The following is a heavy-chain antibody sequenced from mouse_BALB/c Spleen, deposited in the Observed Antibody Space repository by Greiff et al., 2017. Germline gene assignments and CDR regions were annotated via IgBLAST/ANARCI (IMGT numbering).Heavy chain of an antibody. V-gene: IGHV14-3*02. CDR3: ANWDGYYFDD. CDR2: IDPANGNT. D-gene: IGHD4-1*01. J-gene: IGHJ2*01. CDR1: GFNIKDTY. Sequence: VQLQQSGAELVKPGASVKLSCTASGFNIKDTYMHWVKQRPEQGLEWIGRIDPANGNTKYDPKFQGKATITADTSSNTAYLQLSSLTSEDTAVYYCANWDGYYFDDWGQGTTLTVSS.